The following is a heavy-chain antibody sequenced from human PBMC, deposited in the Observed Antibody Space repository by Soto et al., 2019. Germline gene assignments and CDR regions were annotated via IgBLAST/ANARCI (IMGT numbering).Heavy chain of an antibody. V-gene: IGHV1-69*13. J-gene: IGHJ5*02. CDR2: IIPIFGTA. CDR3: ARIAAKPFDP. D-gene: IGHD2-2*02. CDR1: GGTFSSYA. Sequence: ASVKVSCKASGGTFSSYAISWVRQAPGQGLEWMGGIIPIFGTANYAQKFQGRVTITADESTSTAYMELSSLRSEDTAVYYCARIAAKPFDPWGQGTLVTVSS.